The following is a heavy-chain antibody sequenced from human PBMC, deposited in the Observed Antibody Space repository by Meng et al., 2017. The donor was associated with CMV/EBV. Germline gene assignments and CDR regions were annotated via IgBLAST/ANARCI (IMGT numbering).Heavy chain of an antibody. J-gene: IGHJ4*02. Sequence: SVKVSCKASGGTFSSYAISWVRQAPGQGLEWMGGIIPIFGTANCAQKFQGRVTITTDESTSTAYMELSSLRSEDTAVYYCARHTRFGVVISGVDYWGQGTLVTVSS. CDR1: GGTFSSYA. CDR3: ARHTRFGVVISGVDY. V-gene: IGHV1-69*05. D-gene: IGHD3-3*01. CDR2: IIPIFGTA.